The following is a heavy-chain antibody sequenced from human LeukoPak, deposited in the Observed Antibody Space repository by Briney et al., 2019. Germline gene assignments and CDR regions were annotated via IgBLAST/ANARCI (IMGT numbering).Heavy chain of an antibody. J-gene: IGHJ1*01. CDR2: VSHDGSTT. CDR1: GFVFTNYG. CDR3: AKEPNPYSSGWYFQD. Sequence: GGSLRLSCAASGFVFTNYGMQWVRQAPGKGLEWVAVVSHDGSTTFYADSVKGRFTISRDNSKNTLDLQMDSLRPEDTAVYYCAKEPNPYSSGWYFQDWGQGTLVTVSS. D-gene: IGHD6-25*01. V-gene: IGHV3-30*18.